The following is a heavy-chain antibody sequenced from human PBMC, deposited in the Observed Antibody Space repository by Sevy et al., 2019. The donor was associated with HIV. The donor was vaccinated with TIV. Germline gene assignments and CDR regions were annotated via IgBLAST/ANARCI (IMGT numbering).Heavy chain of an antibody. CDR3: VRGGQRFDY. CDR2: IKQDGSER. CDR1: GFTFSSYW. D-gene: IGHD6-25*01. Sequence: GGSLRLSCAASGFTFSSYWMSWVRQAPGKGLEWVANIKQDGSERYYVDSVKGRFTISRDNTKNSLYPQMDSLRVEDTAEYYCVRGGQRFDYWGQGTLVTVSS. V-gene: IGHV3-7*01. J-gene: IGHJ4*02.